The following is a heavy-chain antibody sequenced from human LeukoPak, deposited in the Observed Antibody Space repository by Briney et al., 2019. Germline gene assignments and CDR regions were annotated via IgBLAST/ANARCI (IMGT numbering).Heavy chain of an antibody. V-gene: IGHV3-7*03. J-gene: IGHJ4*02. Sequence: GGSLRLSCAASGFTFSTYWMSWVRQAPGKGLECVANIKRDGSEKYYVDPVKGRFTIFRDDAKSSLYLQMNSLRAEDTAVYFCARVYTGDRWHFDYWGQGTLVTVSS. CDR2: IKRDGSEK. CDR1: GFTFSTYW. CDR3: ARVYTGDRWHFDY. D-gene: IGHD2-2*02.